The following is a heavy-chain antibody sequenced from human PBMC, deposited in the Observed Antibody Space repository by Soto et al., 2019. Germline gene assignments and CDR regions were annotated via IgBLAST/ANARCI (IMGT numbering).Heavy chain of an antibody. Sequence: QVQLVQSGAEVKKPGSSVKVSCKASGGTFSSYAISWVRQAPGQGLEWMGGIIPIFGTADYAQRFQGRVTFPGDESTGTANLELTSLGSKDTAVFSCAPPRGRSASSWGRDVGAKGPRSPSP. CDR3: APPRGRSASSWGRDV. J-gene: IGHJ6*02. CDR1: GGTFSSYA. V-gene: IGHV1-69*12. CDR2: IIPIFGTA. D-gene: IGHD5-12*01.